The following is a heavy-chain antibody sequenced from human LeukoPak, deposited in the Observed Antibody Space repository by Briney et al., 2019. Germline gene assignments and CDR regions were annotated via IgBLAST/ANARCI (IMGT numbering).Heavy chain of an antibody. V-gene: IGHV1-18*01. CDR2: ISAYNGNT. D-gene: IGHD3-22*01. Sequence: ASVRVSCKASGYTFTSYGISWVRQAPGQGLEWMGWISAYNGNTNYAQKLQGRVTMTTDTSTSTAYMELRSLRSDDTAVYYCARDTLSYYDSSGSTLSDYWGQGTLVTVSS. CDR1: GYTFTSYG. CDR3: ARDTLSYYDSSGSTLSDY. J-gene: IGHJ4*02.